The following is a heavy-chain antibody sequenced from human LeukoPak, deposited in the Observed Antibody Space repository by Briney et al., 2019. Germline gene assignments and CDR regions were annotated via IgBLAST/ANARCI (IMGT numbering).Heavy chain of an antibody. D-gene: IGHD3-22*01. CDR2: IYYSGST. V-gene: IGHV4-31*03. J-gene: IGHJ3*02. CDR1: GGSISSGGYY. CDR3: ARHYYDSSGYHDAFDI. Sequence: PSETLSLTCTVSGGSISSGGYYWSWIRQHPGKGLEWIGYIYYSGSTYYNPSLKSRVTISVDTSKNQFSLKLSSVTAADTAVYYCARHYYDSSGYHDAFDIWGQGTMVTVSS.